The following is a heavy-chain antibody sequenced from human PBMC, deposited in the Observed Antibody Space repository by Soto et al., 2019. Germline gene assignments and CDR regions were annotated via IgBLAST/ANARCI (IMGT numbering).Heavy chain of an antibody. CDR2: ISAYNGNT. J-gene: IGHJ6*03. V-gene: IGHV1-18*01. D-gene: IGHD6-19*01. CDR3: ARDRGVPPPVAGNTHYYYYMDV. CDR1: GYSFTNYG. Sequence: QDRLVQSGVEVKKPGASVRVSCKASGYSFTNYGITWVRQAPGQGFEWIGWISAYNGNTNYAQKFQGRVTLTTDASTSTSYLELRSLRSDDTAVYYCARDRGVPPPVAGNTHYYYYMDVWGKGTTVTVSS.